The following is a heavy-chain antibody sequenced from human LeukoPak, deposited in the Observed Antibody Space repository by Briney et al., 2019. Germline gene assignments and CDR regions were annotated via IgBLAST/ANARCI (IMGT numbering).Heavy chain of an antibody. J-gene: IGHJ4*02. D-gene: IGHD3-22*01. CDR3: ARARSGYTDY. CDR2: IYTSGST. V-gene: IGHV4-59*10. Sequence: PSETLSLTCAVYGGSFSGYYWSWIRQPPGKGLEWIGRIYTSGSTNYNPSLKSRVTMSVDTSKNQFSLKLSSVTAADTAVYYCARARSGYTDYWGQGTLVTVSS. CDR1: GGSFSGYY.